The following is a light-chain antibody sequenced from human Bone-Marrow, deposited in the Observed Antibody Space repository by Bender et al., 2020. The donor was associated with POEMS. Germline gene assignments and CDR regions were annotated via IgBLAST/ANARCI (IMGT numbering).Light chain of an antibody. CDR3: ASYTTGYTLVL. Sequence: QSALTQPASVSGSPGQSITLSCTGTTSDVGRYDYVSWYQQHPGKAPKLIIFGVTYRPSGVSDRFSGSKSGSTASLTISGLQAEDDAVYYCASYTTGYTLVLFGGWTKLTVL. J-gene: IGLJ2*01. CDR1: TSDVGRYDY. CDR2: GVT. V-gene: IGLV2-14*03.